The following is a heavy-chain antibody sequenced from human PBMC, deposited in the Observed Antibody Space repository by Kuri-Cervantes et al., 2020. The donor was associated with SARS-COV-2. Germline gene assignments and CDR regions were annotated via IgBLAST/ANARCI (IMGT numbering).Heavy chain of an antibody. J-gene: IGHJ5*02. CDR2: IHHSGYT. CDR1: GDSVSNDNHY. V-gene: IGHV4-61*01. CDR3: VRVRGSIASVGEEWFDP. Sequence: SETLSLTCTVSGDSVSNDNHYWTWIRQPPGKGLEWIAYIHHSGYTNYNPSLKSRVTISTDTSKNQFSLKLSSVTAADTAVYYCVRVRGSIASVGEEWFDPWGQGTLVTVSS. D-gene: IGHD3-10*01.